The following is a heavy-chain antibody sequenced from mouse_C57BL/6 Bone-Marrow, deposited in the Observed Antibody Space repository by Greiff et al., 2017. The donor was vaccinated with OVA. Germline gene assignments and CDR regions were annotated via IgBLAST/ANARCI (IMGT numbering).Heavy chain of an antibody. Sequence: VQLQQPGAELVKPGASVKVSCKASGYTFTSYWMHWVKQRPGQGLEWIGRIHPSDSDTNYNQKFKGKATLTVDKSSSTDCKQVSSLTCEDAAVYYCATCDGSSLYCYAMDYWGQGTSVTVSS. CDR3: ATCDGSSLYCYAMDY. CDR2: IHPSDSDT. D-gene: IGHD1-1*01. CDR1: GYTFTSYW. V-gene: IGHV1-74*01. J-gene: IGHJ4*01.